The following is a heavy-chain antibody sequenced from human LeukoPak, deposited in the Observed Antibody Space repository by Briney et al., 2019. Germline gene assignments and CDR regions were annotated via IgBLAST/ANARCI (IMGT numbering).Heavy chain of an antibody. CDR1: GFTFSSYA. CDR2: ISGSGGST. D-gene: IGHD3-10*01. V-gene: IGHV3-23*01. Sequence: PGGSLRLSCAASGFTFSSYAMSWVHQAPGKGLEWVSAISGSGGSTYYADSVKGRFTISRDNSKNTLYLQMNSLRAEDTAVYYCASPMVRGVIDPYYYGMDVWGQGTTVTVSS. J-gene: IGHJ6*02. CDR3: ASPMVRGVIDPYYYGMDV.